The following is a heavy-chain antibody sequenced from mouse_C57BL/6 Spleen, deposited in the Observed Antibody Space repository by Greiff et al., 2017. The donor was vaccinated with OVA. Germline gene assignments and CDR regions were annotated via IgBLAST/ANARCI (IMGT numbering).Heavy chain of an antibody. CDR3: EIFDCDVAWLAD. Sequence: EVMLVESGGGLVKPGGSLKLSCAASGFTFSSYTMSWVRQTPEKRLEWVATISGGGGNTYYPARVKGRFTISRDTAKNTLYLQMSSLGSEDTAGYYCEIFDCDVAWLADWGQGTLVTVSA. CDR2: ISGGGGNT. J-gene: IGHJ3*01. V-gene: IGHV5-9*01. CDR1: GFTFSSYT. D-gene: IGHD2-4*01.